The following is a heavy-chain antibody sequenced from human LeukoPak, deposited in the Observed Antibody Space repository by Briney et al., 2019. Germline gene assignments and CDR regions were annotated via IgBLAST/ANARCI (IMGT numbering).Heavy chain of an antibody. V-gene: IGHV4-30-4*01. CDR2: IYYSGST. CDR3: ARDGLGPAVPNCSSTSCYDYYYGMDV. Sequence: SETLSLTCTVSGGSISSGDYYWSWIRQPPGKGLEWIGYIYYSGSTYYNPSLKSRVTISVDTSKNQFSLKLSSVTAADTAVYYCARDGLGPAVPNCSSTSCYDYYYGMDVWGQGTTVTVSS. CDR1: GGSISSGDYY. J-gene: IGHJ6*02. D-gene: IGHD2-2*01.